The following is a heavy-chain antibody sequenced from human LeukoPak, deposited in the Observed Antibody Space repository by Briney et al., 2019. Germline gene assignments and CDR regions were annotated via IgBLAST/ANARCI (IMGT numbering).Heavy chain of an antibody. CDR1: GFTVSTNC. Sequence: GGSLRLSCAASGFTVSTNCMTWVRQAPGKGLEWVSTIYSGGTTYYADSVMGRFTISRHNSRNTLYLQMNSLRAEDTAVYYCARTPIWGQGTMVTVSS. CDR3: ARTPI. J-gene: IGHJ3*02. V-gene: IGHV3-53*01. D-gene: IGHD2-15*01. CDR2: IYSGGTT.